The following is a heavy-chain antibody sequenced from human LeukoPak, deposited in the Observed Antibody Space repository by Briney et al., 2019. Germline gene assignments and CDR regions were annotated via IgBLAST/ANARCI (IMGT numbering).Heavy chain of an antibody. CDR1: GFTFSSYS. CDR2: ISSSSSYI. D-gene: IGHD4-23*01. Sequence: PGGSLRLSCAASGFTFSSYSMNWVRQAPGKGLEWVSSISSSSSYIYYADSVKGRFTISRDNAKNSLYLQMNSLRAEDTAVYYCARDALLPHHNDYGGKYYFDYWGQGTLVTVSS. CDR3: ARDALLPHHNDYGGKYYFDY. J-gene: IGHJ4*02. V-gene: IGHV3-21*01.